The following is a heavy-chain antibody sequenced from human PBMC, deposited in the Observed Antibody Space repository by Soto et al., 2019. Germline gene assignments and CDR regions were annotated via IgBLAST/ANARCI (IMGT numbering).Heavy chain of an antibody. J-gene: IGHJ6*02. V-gene: IGHV4-4*02. D-gene: IGHD6-13*01. CDR1: GGSISSSNW. Sequence: QVQLQESGPGLVKPSGTLSLTCAVSGGSISSSNWWSWVRQPPGKGLEWIGAIYHSGSTNYNPSLKSLVTVSVDQSKRQFALKLSTGTAADAAQYYCARETGKSSSWYSGMDVWGQGTTVTVSS. CDR3: ARETGKSSSWYSGMDV. CDR2: IYHSGST.